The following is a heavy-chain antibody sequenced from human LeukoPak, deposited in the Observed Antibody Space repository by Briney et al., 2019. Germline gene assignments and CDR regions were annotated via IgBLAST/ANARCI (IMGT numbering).Heavy chain of an antibody. J-gene: IGHJ4*02. V-gene: IGHV3-23*01. CDR2: ISGSGGST. CDR3: ASGELDSLYYFDY. Sequence: GGSLRLSCAASGFTFSSYAMSWVRQAPGKGLEWVSAISGSGGSTYYADSVKGRFTISRDNAKNTLYLQMNSLRAEDTAVYYCASGELDSLYYFDYWGQGTLVTVSS. CDR1: GFTFSSYA. D-gene: IGHD1-1*01.